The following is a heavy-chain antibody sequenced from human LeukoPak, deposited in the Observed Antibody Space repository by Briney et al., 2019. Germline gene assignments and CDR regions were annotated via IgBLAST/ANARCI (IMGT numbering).Heavy chain of an antibody. CDR2: IYHSGSS. V-gene: IGHV4-39*01. J-gene: IGHJ4*02. CDR1: GGSISSSSYY. CDR3: ARHASYYGNFDY. Sequence: SETLSLTCTVSGGSISSSSYYWGWIRQPPGKGLEWMGSIYHSGSSYYNPSLKSRVTISVDTSKNQFSLKLGSVTAAYTAVYYCARHASYYGNFDYWGQGTLVTVSS. D-gene: IGHD3-10*01.